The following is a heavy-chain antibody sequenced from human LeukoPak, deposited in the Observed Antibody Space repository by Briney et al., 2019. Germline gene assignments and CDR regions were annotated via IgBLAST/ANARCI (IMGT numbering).Heavy chain of an antibody. CDR1: GGSFSGYY. D-gene: IGHD2-2*01. V-gene: IGHV4-34*01. CDR2: INHSGST. Sequence: NPSETLSLTCAVYGGSFSGYYWSWICQPPGKGLEWIGEINHSGSTNYNPSLKSRVTISVDTSKNQFSLKLSSVTAADTAVYYCARGPYCSSTSCFNWFDPWGQGTLVTVSS. CDR3: ARGPYCSSTSCFNWFDP. J-gene: IGHJ5*02.